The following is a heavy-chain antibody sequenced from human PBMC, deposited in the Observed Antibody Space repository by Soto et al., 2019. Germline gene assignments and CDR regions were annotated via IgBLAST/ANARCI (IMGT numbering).Heavy chain of an antibody. CDR2: INPSGGST. J-gene: IGHJ4*02. D-gene: IGHD3-22*01. CDR3: ARGGSYYDSSGYYYFGY. V-gene: IGHV1-46*01. Sequence: ASVKVSCKASGYTFTSYYMHWVRQAPGQGLEWMGIINPSGGSTSYAQKFQGRVTMTRDTSTSTVYMELSSLRSEDTAVYYCARGGSYYDSSGYYYFGYWGQGTLVTVSS. CDR1: GYTFTSYY.